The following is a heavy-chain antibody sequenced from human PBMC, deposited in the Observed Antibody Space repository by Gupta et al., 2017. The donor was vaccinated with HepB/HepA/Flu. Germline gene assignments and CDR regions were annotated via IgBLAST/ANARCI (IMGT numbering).Heavy chain of an antibody. CDR2: IYPGDSNV. Sequence: LVQSGAEVKKPGESLKISCKGSGYSFTSYWIGWVRQMPGKGLEWMGIIYPGDSNVKYSPSLQGQVTFSADKSISTAYLQWNSLKASDTAIYYCARQGYGFVYDYYYMDVWGKGTPVTVSS. D-gene: IGHD5-18*01. CDR1: GYSFTSYW. CDR3: ARQGYGFVYDYYYMDV. V-gene: IGHV5-51*01. J-gene: IGHJ6*03.